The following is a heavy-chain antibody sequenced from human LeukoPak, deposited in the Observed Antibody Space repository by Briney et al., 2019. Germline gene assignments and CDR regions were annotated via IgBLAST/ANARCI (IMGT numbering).Heavy chain of an antibody. D-gene: IGHD2-2*01. Sequence: PGGSLRLSCAASGFTFSSYSMNWVRQAPGKGLEWVSSITSSSSSIYYADSVKGRFTISRDNAKNSLYLQMNSLRAEDTAVYYCARAAMSWGDWFDPWGQGTLVTVSS. CDR2: ITSSSSSI. V-gene: IGHV3-21*01. J-gene: IGHJ5*02. CDR1: GFTFSSYS. CDR3: ARAAMSWGDWFDP.